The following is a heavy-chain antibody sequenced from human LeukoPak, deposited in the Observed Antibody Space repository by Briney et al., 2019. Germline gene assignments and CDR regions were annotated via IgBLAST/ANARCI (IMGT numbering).Heavy chain of an antibody. D-gene: IGHD3-3*01. J-gene: IGHJ6*03. Sequence: PSETLSLTCTVSGYSISSGYYWGWIRQPPGKGLEWIGSIYHSGSTYYNPSLKSRATISVDTSKNQFSLKLSSVTAADTAVYYCAREVRFLEWFPSYYYYYMDVWGKGTTVTVSS. CDR2: IYHSGST. CDR3: AREVRFLEWFPSYYYYYMDV. V-gene: IGHV4-38-2*02. CDR1: GYSISSGYY.